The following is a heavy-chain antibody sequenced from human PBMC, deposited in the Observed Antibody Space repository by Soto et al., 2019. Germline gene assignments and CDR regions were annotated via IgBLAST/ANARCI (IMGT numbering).Heavy chain of an antibody. CDR3: ARGDDYYDSSGYYLEYFQH. Sequence: SETLSLTCTVSGGSVSSGSYYWSWIRQPPGKGLEWIGYIYYSGSTNYNPSLKSRVTISVDTSKNQFSLKLSSVTAADTAVYYCARGDDYYDSSGYYLEYFQHWGQGTLVTVSS. CDR1: GGSVSSGSYY. V-gene: IGHV4-61*01. J-gene: IGHJ1*01. CDR2: IYYSGST. D-gene: IGHD3-22*01.